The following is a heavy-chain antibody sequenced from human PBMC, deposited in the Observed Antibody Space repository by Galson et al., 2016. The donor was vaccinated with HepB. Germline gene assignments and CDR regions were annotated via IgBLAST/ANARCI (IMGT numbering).Heavy chain of an antibody. CDR1: GGSISSGSYY. CDR2: ADVLGGA. D-gene: IGHD3-3*01. CDR3: ARDTMSALDV. V-gene: IGHV4-61*02. J-gene: IGHJ6*04. Sequence: TLSLTCSVSGGSISSGSYYWGWLRQPAGRGLEWIGRADVLGGANYSPSLKNRVTILVDTSKNQFSLKLTSVTAADTAVYYCARDTMSALDVWGKGTTVRVSA.